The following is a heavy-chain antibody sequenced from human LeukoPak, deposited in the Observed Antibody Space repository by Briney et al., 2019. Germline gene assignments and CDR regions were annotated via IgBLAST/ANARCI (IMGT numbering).Heavy chain of an antibody. CDR2: IYYSGST. CDR3: ARGRSKDY. J-gene: IGHJ4*02. V-gene: IGHV4-39*07. Sequence: PSETLSLTCTVSGGSISSSSYYWGWIRQPPGKGLEWIGSIYYSGSTYYNPSLKSRVTISVDTSKNQFSLKLSSVTAADTAVYYCARGRSKDYWGQGTLVTVSS. CDR1: GGSISSSSYY.